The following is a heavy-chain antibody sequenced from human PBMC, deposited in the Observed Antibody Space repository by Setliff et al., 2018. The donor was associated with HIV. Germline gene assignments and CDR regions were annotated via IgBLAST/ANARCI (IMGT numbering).Heavy chain of an antibody. CDR1: GGSFTGYY. Sequence: ETLSLTCAVYGGSFTGYYWSWVRQAPGKGLEWVSVISGSGDSTFYADSLKGRFTISRDNSKNTLYLQMNSLRAEDTAVYYCAKTLPTLYPPHDYYFAMDVWGQGTTVTVSS. CDR3: AKTLPTLYPPHDYYFAMDV. D-gene: IGHD2-15*01. CDR2: ISGSGDST. V-gene: IGHV3-23*01. J-gene: IGHJ6*02.